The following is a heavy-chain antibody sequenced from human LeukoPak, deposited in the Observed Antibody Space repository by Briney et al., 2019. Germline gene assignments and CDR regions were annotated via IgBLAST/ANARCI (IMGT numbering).Heavy chain of an antibody. Sequence: GGSLRLSCAASGFTFSSDAVTWVRQAPGEGLEWVSTITGSDDSTYYADSVKGRFTISRDHSKNTVHLQLNNLRAEDTAMYYCAKGPQLYSGYHPDYWGQGTLVTVSS. V-gene: IGHV3-23*01. CDR1: GFTFSSDA. CDR3: AKGPQLYSGYHPDY. J-gene: IGHJ4*02. D-gene: IGHD3-22*01. CDR2: ITGSDDST.